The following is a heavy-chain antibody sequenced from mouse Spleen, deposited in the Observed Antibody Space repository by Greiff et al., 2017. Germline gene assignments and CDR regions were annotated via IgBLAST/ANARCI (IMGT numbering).Heavy chain of an antibody. CDR2: SRNKANDYTT. CDR1: GFTFSDFY. J-gene: IGHJ1*03. V-gene: IGHV7-1*01. CDR3: ARDACDYYGSSYGYFDV. Sequence: EVKLVESGGGLVQSGRSLRLSCATSGFTFSDFYMEWVRQAPGKGLEWIAASRNKANDYTTEYSASVKGRFIVSRDTSQSILYLQMNALRAEDTAIYYCARDACDYYGSSYGYFDVWGTGTTVTVSS. D-gene: IGHD1-1*01.